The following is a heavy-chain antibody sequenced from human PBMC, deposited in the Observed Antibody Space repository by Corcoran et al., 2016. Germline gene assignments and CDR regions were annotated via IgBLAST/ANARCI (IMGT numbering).Heavy chain of an antibody. CDR2: ISSTGSYK. V-gene: IGHV3-21*01. D-gene: IGHD6-19*01. J-gene: IGHJ4*02. Sequence: EVQLVESGGGLVKPGGSLRLSCAASGFMFITYSTHWVRQAPGKGLEWVSSISSTGSYKDYADSVKGRFTISRDNAKNSRYLKMNSLRAEDTAVYYCARDPMAGTDYFDYWGQGTLVTVSS. CDR1: GFMFITYS. CDR3: ARDPMAGTDYFDY.